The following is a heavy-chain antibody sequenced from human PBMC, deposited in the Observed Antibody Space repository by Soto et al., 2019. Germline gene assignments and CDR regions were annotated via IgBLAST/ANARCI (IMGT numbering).Heavy chain of an antibody. D-gene: IGHD1-1*01. Sequence: VQLVESGGGLIQPGGSLRLSCAASGFTVSNNHMTWVRQAAGKGLELVSFVHGGGSTSYADSVKGRFTISRDNSQNTLYLQVDSLRAEDTARYYCAGRLTTAASLDYWGRGTLVTVSS. V-gene: IGHV3-53*01. CDR2: VHGGGST. J-gene: IGHJ4*02. CDR3: AGRLTTAASLDY. CDR1: GFTVSNNH.